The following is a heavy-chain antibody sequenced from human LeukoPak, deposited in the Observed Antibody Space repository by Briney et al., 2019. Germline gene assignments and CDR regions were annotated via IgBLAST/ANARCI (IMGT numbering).Heavy chain of an antibody. V-gene: IGHV3-NL1*01. J-gene: IGHJ4*02. D-gene: IGHD4-17*01. CDR2: IYSGGST. Sequence: GGSLRLSCVASGFIFSSCGMHWVRQAPGKGLEWVSVIYSGGSTYYADSVKGRFTISRDNSKNTLYLQMNSLRAEDTAVYYCARDTEDGDYAGYWGQGTLVTVSS. CDR1: GFIFSSCG. CDR3: ARDTEDGDYAGY.